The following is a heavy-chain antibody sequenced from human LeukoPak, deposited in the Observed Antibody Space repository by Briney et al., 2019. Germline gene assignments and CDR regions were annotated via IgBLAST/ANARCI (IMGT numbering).Heavy chain of an antibody. Sequence: PGGSLRLSCAASGFTFSSHSMIWVRQAPGKGLEWVSYISGGGTTVYYADSVKGRFTISRDNAKNSLYLQMNSLSAEDTALYFCARNFYYMDVWGKGTTVTVSS. CDR3: ARNFYYMDV. J-gene: IGHJ6*03. CDR1: GFTFSSHS. V-gene: IGHV3-48*04. CDR2: ISGGGTTV.